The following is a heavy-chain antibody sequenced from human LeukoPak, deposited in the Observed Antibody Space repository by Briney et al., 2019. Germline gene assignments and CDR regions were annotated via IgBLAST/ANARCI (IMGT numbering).Heavy chain of an antibody. CDR1: GFAFGGYT. Sequence: PGGSLRLSCAASGFAFGGYTMTWVRQAPGKGLEWVSSISDNSAYIYHAYSLQGRFTTSRDNAKNSLFLQMSSLRADDTAVYYCARDPAPHSAHLPHFDYWGQGILATVSS. J-gene: IGHJ4*02. V-gene: IGHV3-21*01. CDR2: ISDNSAYI. CDR3: ARDPAPHSAHLPHFDY. D-gene: IGHD5-18*01.